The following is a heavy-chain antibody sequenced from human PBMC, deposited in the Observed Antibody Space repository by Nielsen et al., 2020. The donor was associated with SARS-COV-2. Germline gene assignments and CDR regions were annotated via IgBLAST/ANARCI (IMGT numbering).Heavy chain of an antibody. J-gene: IGHJ3*02. D-gene: IGHD6-19*01. CDR3: ARVQWLARQDAFDI. Sequence: GGSLTLSCAASGFTFSSYSMNCVRQAPGKGLEWVSSISSSSSYIYYADSVKGRFTISRDNAKNSLYLQMNSLRAEDTAVYYCARVQWLARQDAFDIWGQGTMVTVSS. CDR1: GFTFSSYS. CDR2: ISSSSSYI. V-gene: IGHV3-21*01.